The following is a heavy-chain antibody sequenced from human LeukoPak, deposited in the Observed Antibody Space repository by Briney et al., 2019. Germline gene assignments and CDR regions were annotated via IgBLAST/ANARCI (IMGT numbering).Heavy chain of an antibody. CDR3: ARGSSSWVPIDY. J-gene: IGHJ4*02. CDR2: IYYTGST. Sequence: SETLSLTCTVSGGSISNYYWSWIRQPPGKGLEWIGYIYYTGSTNYNASLKSRVTISVDTSKNQFSLKLSSVTAADTAVYYCARGSSSWVPIDYWGQGTLVTVSS. CDR1: GGSISNYY. V-gene: IGHV4-59*01. D-gene: IGHD6-13*01.